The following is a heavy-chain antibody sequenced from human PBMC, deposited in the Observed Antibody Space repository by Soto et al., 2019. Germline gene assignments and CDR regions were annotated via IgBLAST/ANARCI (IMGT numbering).Heavy chain of an antibody. CDR3: ARDRTSGDTKPGYYYGMDL. J-gene: IGHJ6*02. CDR2: INPNSGGT. CDR1: GYTFTGYY. Sequence: ASVKVSCKASGYTFTGYYMHWVRQAPGQGLEWMGWINPNSGGTNYAQKFQGWVTMTRDTSISTAYMELSRLRSDDTAVYYCARDRTSGDTKPGYYYGMDLWGQGTTVTVSS. D-gene: IGHD4-17*01. V-gene: IGHV1-2*04.